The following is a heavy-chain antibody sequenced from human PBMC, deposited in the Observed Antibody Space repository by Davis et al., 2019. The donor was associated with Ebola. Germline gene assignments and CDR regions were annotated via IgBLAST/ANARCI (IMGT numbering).Heavy chain of an antibody. D-gene: IGHD2-2*01. Sequence: MPSETLSLTCTVSGGSVSSGSYYWSWIRQPPEKGLEWVGYIYYSGSTNCNPSLKSRVTISVDTSKNQFSLKLSSVTAADTAVYYCARQVPARGWFDPWGQGTLVTVSS. J-gene: IGHJ5*02. CDR1: GGSVSSGSYY. CDR3: ARQVPARGWFDP. CDR2: IYYSGST. V-gene: IGHV4-61*01.